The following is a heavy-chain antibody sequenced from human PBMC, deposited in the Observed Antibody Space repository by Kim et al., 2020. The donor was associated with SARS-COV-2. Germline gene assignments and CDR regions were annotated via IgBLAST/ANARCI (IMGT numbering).Heavy chain of an antibody. D-gene: IGHD1-26*01. Sequence: LKSRVTISVDTSKNQFSLKLSSVTAADTAVYYCARHRRGWELLRYGLDYWGQGTLVTVSS. J-gene: IGHJ4*02. CDR3: ARHRRGWELLRYGLDY. V-gene: IGHV4-39*01.